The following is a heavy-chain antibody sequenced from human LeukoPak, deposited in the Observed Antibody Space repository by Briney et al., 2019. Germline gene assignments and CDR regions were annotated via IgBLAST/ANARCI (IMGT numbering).Heavy chain of an antibody. CDR3: ARQYRSDWYLFDY. V-gene: IGHV1-18*01. CDR1: GYTFTSYG. J-gene: IGHJ4*02. Sequence: ASVRVSCKASGYTFTSYGVTWVRQAPGQGLEWMGWISAYNGNTKYAQKLQGRVTMTTDTPTSTVYMEMRSLRSDDTAVYYCARQYRSDWYLFDYWGQGTLVTVSS. CDR2: ISAYNGNT. D-gene: IGHD6-19*01.